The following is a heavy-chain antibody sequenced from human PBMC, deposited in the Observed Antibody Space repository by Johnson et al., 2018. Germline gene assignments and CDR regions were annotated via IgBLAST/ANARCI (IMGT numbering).Heavy chain of an antibody. CDR3: ARILIMMTFWGVIVGGYGMEV. CDR2: IISIFGTA. J-gene: IGHJ6*02. D-gene: IGHD3-16*02. CDR1: EGTFSSYD. Sequence: QVQLQESGDEVKKPRSSVKVSCKASEGTFSSYDISSVRQDPGHGLEWMGGIISIFGTAIYAQKFLGSVTITADESPSTAYMELSSLRSEDTAVYYRARILIMMTFWGVIVGGYGMEVGGQGPTVTVSS. V-gene: IGHV1-69*01.